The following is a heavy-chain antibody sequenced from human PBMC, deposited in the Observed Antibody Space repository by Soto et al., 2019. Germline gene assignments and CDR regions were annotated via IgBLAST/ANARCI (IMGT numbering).Heavy chain of an antibody. CDR1: GCPFSDFY. CDR2: INHSGST. Sequence: SDSPFRTYSYYGCPFSDFYWSRIRQPPGKGLEWIGEINHSGSTNYNPSLKSRVTISVDTSKNQFSLKLSSVTAADTAVYYCARGFVRGVISAYGMDVWGQGTTVS. V-gene: IGHV4-34*01. J-gene: IGHJ6*02. D-gene: IGHD3-10*01. CDR3: ARGFVRGVISAYGMDV.